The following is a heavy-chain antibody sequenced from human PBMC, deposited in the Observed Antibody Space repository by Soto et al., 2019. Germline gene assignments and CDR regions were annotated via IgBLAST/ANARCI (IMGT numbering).Heavy chain of an antibody. Sequence: QVQLVQSGAEVKKPGASVKVSCKASGYTFTSYGISWVRQAPGQGLEWMGWISAYNGNTNYAQKLQGRVTMTTDTSTSTAYMELRSLGSDDTAVYYCARARNIVWPGGWFDPWGQGTLVTVSS. CDR3: ARARNIVWPGGWFDP. CDR1: GYTFTSYG. CDR2: ISAYNGNT. V-gene: IGHV1-18*01. D-gene: IGHD5-12*01. J-gene: IGHJ5*02.